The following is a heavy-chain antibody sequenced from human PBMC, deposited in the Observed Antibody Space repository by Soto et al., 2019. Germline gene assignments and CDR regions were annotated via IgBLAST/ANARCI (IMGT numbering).Heavy chain of an antibody. CDR2: MNPNSGNT. CDR1: GYTFTSYD. CDR3: ARGLVIRYFDWFRPAGYYGMDV. V-gene: IGHV1-8*01. J-gene: IGHJ6*02. Sequence: QVQLVQSGAEVKKPGASVKVSCKASGYTFTSYDINWVRQATGQGLEWMGWMNPNSGNTGYAQKFQGRVTMTRNTSISTAYMELSSLRSEDMAVYYCARGLVIRYFDWFRPAGYYGMDVWGQGTTVTVSS. D-gene: IGHD3-9*01.